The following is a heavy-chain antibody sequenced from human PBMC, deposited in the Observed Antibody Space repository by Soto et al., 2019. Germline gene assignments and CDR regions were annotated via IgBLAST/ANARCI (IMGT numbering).Heavy chain of an antibody. CDR1: GGTVASSHW. D-gene: IGHD2-21*02. V-gene: IGHV4-4*02. CDR2: VYHTGDT. J-gene: IGHJ5*02. CDR3: AREIVTAAGNNYVDP. Sequence: SETLSLTCGVSGGTVASSHWWSWVRQSPGRGLEWIGNVYHTGDTNFNPSLQSRFTFSVDKSNNQFSLRLTSVTAADTAVYFCAREIVTAAGNNYVDPWGPGTLVTVSS.